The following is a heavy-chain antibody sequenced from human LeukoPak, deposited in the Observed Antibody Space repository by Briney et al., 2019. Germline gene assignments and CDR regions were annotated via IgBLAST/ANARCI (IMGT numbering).Heavy chain of an antibody. CDR1: GGSISSGDYY. Sequence: PSETLSLTCTVSGGSISSGDYYWSWIRQPPGKGLEWIGYIYYSGSTYHNPSLKSRVTISVDTSKNQFSLKLSSVTAADTAVYYCARENSGSYYEREGAFDIWGQGTMVTVSS. V-gene: IGHV4-30-4*02. CDR2: IYYSGST. J-gene: IGHJ3*02. CDR3: ARENSGSYYEREGAFDI. D-gene: IGHD1-26*01.